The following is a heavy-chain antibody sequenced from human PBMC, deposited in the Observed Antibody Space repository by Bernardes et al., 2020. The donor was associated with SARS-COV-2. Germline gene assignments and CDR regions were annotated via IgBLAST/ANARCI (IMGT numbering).Heavy chain of an antibody. V-gene: IGHV3-48*03. D-gene: IGHD1-20*01. J-gene: IGHJ4*02. CDR3: ARDYFKVTSNWNVCPGH. CDR2: ISHHATTI. CDR1: GFTFNNYD. Sequence: GGSLRLSCVASGFTFNNYDMNWVRQAPGKGLEWLSYISHHATTIYYADSVKGRFTISRDNAKNSVYLQMTSLRAEDTAMYFCARDYFKVTSNWNVCPGHWGQGTLVTVSS.